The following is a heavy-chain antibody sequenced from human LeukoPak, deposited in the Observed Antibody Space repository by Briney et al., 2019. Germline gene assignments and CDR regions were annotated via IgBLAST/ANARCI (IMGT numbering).Heavy chain of an antibody. J-gene: IGHJ6*03. Sequence: GGSLRLSCAASGFTFSSYEMNWVRQAPGKGLEWVSYISSSGSTIYYADSVKGRFTISRDNAKNSLYLQMNSLRVEDTAVYYCARDNSWYQGYHYMDVWGKGATVTISS. D-gene: IGHD6-13*01. CDR1: GFTFSSYE. CDR2: ISSSGSTI. CDR3: ARDNSWYQGYHYMDV. V-gene: IGHV3-48*03.